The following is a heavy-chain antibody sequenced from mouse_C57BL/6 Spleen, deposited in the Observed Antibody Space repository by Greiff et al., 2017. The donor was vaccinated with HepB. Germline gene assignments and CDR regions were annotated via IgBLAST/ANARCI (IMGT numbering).Heavy chain of an antibody. D-gene: IGHD1-1*01. J-gene: IGHJ2*01. CDR2: ISSGSSTI. Sequence: EVHLVESGGGLVKPGGSLKLSCAASGFTFSDYGMHWVRQAPEKGLEWVAYISSGSSTIYYADTVKGRFTISRDNTKNTLFLQMTSLRSEDTAMYYCARQAVVAWDCWGQGTTLTVSS. CDR3: ARQAVVAWDC. CDR1: GFTFSDYG. V-gene: IGHV5-17*01.